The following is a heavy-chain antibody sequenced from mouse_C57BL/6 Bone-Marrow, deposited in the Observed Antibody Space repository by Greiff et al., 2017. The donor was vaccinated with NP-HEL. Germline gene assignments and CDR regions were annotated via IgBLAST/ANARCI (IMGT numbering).Heavy chain of an antibody. J-gene: IGHJ2*01. CDR1: GFTFSDYG. CDR3: AREVYGSSHYFDY. Sequence: EVMLVESGGGLVKPGGSLKLSCAASGFTFSDYGMHWVRQAPEKGLEWVAYISSGSSTIYYADTVKGRFTISRDNAKNTLFLQMTSLRSEDTAMYYCAREVYGSSHYFDYWGQGTTLTVSS. D-gene: IGHD1-1*01. CDR2: ISSGSSTI. V-gene: IGHV5-17*01.